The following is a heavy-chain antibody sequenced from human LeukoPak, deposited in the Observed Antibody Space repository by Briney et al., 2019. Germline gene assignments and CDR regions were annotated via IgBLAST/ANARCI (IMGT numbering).Heavy chain of an antibody. CDR3: ARYSGSASHFDY. CDR2: IYYSGST. D-gene: IGHD3-10*01. Sequence: SQTLSLTSTVSGGSVNRGGYYWSWIRQHPGKGLEWIGHIYYSGSTYYNPSLKSRLIMSLDTSDNQFSLKLTSVTAADTAVYYCARYSGSASHFDYWGQGTLVTVSS. V-gene: IGHV4-31*03. CDR1: GGSVNRGGYY. J-gene: IGHJ4*02.